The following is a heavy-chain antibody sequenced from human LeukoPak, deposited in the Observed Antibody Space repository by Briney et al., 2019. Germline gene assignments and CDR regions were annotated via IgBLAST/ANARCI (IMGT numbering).Heavy chain of an antibody. CDR1: GGTFSSYD. J-gene: IGHJ5*02. CDR2: VIPIFGTA. CDR3: ARWAVAGTGWFDP. V-gene: IGHV1-69*13. D-gene: IGHD6-19*01. Sequence: GASVKVSCKASGGTFSSYDINWVRQAPGQGLEWMGGVIPIFGTANYAQKFQGRVTITADESTSTAYMELRSLRSEDTAVYYCARWAVAGTGWFDPWGQGTLVTVSS.